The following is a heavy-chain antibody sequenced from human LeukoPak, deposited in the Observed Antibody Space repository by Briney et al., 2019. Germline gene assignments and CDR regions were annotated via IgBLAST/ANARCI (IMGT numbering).Heavy chain of an antibody. CDR1: GFTFSSYG. J-gene: IGHJ4*02. V-gene: IGHV3-30*02. CDR3: ARARTRLGYYYDSRGFLDY. Sequence: GGSLRLSCAASGFTFSSYGMHWVRQAPGKGLEWVAFIRYDGSNKYYADSVKGRFTISRDNSKNTLYLQMNSLRAEDTAVYYCARARTRLGYYYDSRGFLDYWGQGTLVTVSS. D-gene: IGHD3-22*01. CDR2: IRYDGSNK.